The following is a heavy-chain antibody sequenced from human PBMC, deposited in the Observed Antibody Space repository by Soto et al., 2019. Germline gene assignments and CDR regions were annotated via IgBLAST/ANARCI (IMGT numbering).Heavy chain of an antibody. CDR1: GFTFSMYW. D-gene: IGHD1-1*01. V-gene: IGHV3-74*01. Sequence: PGGSLRLSCAASGFTFSMYWMHWGRQVPGKGPEWVSRINDDGISTNYADSVKGRFTISRDNAKNTLYLQMNALRVEDTAVYYCTRGPRSTSTGTGAFWGQGTLVTVSS. CDR2: INDDGIST. CDR3: TRGPRSTSTGTGAF. J-gene: IGHJ4*02.